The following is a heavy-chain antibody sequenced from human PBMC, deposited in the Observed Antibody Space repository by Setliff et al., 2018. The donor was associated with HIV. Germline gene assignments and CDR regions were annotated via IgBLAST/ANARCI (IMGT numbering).Heavy chain of an antibody. CDR3: AKGSGYYSTDAFDI. D-gene: IGHD3-22*01. J-gene: IGHJ3*02. Sequence: PGGSLRLSCAASGFTFSSYSMNWVRQAPGKGLEWVSGISGSGGSTYYVDSVKGRFTISRDNSKNTLYLQMNSLRAEDTAAYYCAKGSGYYSTDAFDIWGQGTMVTVSS. CDR1: GFTFSSYS. V-gene: IGHV3-23*01. CDR2: ISGSGGST.